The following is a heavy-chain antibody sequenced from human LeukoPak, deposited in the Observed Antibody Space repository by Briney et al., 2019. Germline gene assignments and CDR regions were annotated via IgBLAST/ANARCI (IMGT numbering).Heavy chain of an antibody. Sequence: GGSLRLSCAASGFTFSSYSMNWVRQAPGKGLEWVSSISSSSSYIYYADSVEGRFTISRDNAKNSLYLQMNSLRAEDTAVYYCARDREDIVVVPAARPYYYYGMDVWGKGTTVTVSS. CDR2: ISSSSSYI. V-gene: IGHV3-21*01. J-gene: IGHJ6*04. CDR3: ARDREDIVVVPAARPYYYYGMDV. D-gene: IGHD2-2*01. CDR1: GFTFSSYS.